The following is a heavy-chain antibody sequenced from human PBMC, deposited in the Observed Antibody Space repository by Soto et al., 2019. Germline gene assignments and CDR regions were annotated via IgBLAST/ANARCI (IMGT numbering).Heavy chain of an antibody. CDR2: INPGRGLT. CDR3: ARDAVPIAGRSHYFDY. Sequence: QVQLVQSGAEVKTPGASVRVSCKASGYSFSNFYIHWVRQAPGQGLEWIGVINPGRGLTTYAQSLQDRVTFTSDTSTSTVYMDLNSLRSEDTAIYYCARDAVPIAGRSHYFDYWGQGSQVTVSS. J-gene: IGHJ4*02. CDR1: GYSFSNFY. V-gene: IGHV1-46*01. D-gene: IGHD2-15*01.